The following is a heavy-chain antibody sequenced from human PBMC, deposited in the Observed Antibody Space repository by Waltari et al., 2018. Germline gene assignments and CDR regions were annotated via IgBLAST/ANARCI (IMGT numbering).Heavy chain of an antibody. V-gene: IGHV4-39*07. J-gene: IGHJ6*02. CDR2: IYYSGTT. CDR1: GGSISSSTHY. Sequence: QLQLQESGPGLVKPSATLSLTCTVPGGSISSSTHYRGWIRQPPGKGLECIGSIYYSGTTYHNPSLKSRITISIDTSQNQFSLKLYSVTAADTAVYYCARLPLNYAVDVWGQGTTVTVSS. D-gene: IGHD3-9*01. CDR3: ARLPLNYAVDV.